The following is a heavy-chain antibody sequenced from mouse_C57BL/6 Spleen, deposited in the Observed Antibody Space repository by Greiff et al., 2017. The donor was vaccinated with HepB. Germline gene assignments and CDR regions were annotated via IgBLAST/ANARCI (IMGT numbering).Heavy chain of an antibody. V-gene: IGHV1-80*01. Sequence: QVQLQQSGAELVKPGASVKISCKASGYAFSSYWMNWVKQRPGQGLEWIGQIYPGDGDTNYNGKFKGKATLTADKSSSTAYMQLSSLTSEDSAVYFCARAGGKRYLRFFDVWGTGTTVTVSS. J-gene: IGHJ1*03. CDR2: IYPGDGDT. CDR1: GYAFSSYW. CDR3: ARAGGKRYLRFFDV. D-gene: IGHD2-14*01.